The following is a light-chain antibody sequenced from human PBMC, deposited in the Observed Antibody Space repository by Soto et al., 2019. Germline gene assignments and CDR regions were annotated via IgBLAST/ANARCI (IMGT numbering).Light chain of an antibody. Sequence: EIVLTQSPGTLSLSPGERATLSCRASQSVSSSYLAWYQQKPGQAPRLLIYGASSRATGIPDRFSGSASGTDFTLTISRLEPEDFAMYYCQQYGSSPWTFGQGTKVEIK. V-gene: IGKV3-20*01. CDR3: QQYGSSPWT. J-gene: IGKJ1*01. CDR2: GAS. CDR1: QSVSSSY.